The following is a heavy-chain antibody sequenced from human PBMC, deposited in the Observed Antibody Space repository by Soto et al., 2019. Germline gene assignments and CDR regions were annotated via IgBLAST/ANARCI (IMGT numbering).Heavy chain of an antibody. J-gene: IGHJ4*02. D-gene: IGHD2-21*02. V-gene: IGHV3-48*02. CDR3: ARLPKGSLVTA. Sequence: LVESGGDLVYPGWSLRLSCVGSGFSFSDHSMNWVRQAPGKGLQWVSYISSSSDKTYYADSVKGRFTVSRDNAKNALFLQMNSLRDDYTATYFCARLPKGSLVTAWGQGTRVTVSS. CDR1: GFSFSDHS. CDR2: ISSSSDKT.